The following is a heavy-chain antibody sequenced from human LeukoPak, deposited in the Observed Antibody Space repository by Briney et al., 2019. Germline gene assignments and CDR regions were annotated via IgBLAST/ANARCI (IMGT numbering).Heavy chain of an antibody. CDR3: ARPTTGPATQGYDS. J-gene: IGHJ4*02. D-gene: IGHD1-1*01. CDR2: IYYRGNT. Sequence: SETLSLTCTVSGGSISSSPYYWAWIPQPPGRGLEGIGSIYYRGNTYHNPSLKSRVTISVDTSKNQFTLSVISVTAADTAVYFCARPTTGPATQGYDSWGQGILVTVAS. CDR1: GGSISSSPYY. V-gene: IGHV4-39*01.